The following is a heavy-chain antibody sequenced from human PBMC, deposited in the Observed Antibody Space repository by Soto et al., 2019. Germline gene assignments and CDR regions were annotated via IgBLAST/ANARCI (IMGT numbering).Heavy chain of an antibody. CDR1: GYTLTELS. J-gene: IGHJ4*02. CDR2: FDPEDGET. V-gene: IGHV1-24*01. Sequence: GASVKVSCKVSGYTLTELSMHWVRQAPGKGLEWMGGFDPEDGETIYAQKFQGRVTMTEDTSTDTAYMELSSLRSEDTAVYYCATTAEGDGYPYTFDYWGQGTLVTVSA. D-gene: IGHD5-12*01. CDR3: ATTAEGDGYPYTFDY.